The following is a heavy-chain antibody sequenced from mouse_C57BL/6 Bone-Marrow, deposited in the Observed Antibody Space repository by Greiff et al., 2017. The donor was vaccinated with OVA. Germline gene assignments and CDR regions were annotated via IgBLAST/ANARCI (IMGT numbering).Heavy chain of an antibody. CDR1: GYTFTSYW. J-gene: IGHJ1*03. V-gene: IGHV1-69*01. CDR3: ARGPGYFDV. CDR2: IDPSDSYT. Sequence: VQLQQPGAELVKPGASVKLSCKASGYTFTSYWMHWVKQRPGQGLEWIGEIDPSDSYTNYNQKFKGKSTLTVDKSSSTAYMQLSSLTSEDSAVYYCARGPGYFDVWGTGTTVTVSS.